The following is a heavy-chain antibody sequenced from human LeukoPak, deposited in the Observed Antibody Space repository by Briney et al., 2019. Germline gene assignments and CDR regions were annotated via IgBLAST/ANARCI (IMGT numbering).Heavy chain of an antibody. V-gene: IGHV3-30-3*01. CDR2: ISYDGSNK. Sequence: GGSLRLSCAASGFTFSSYAMHWVRQAPGKGLEWVAVISYDGSNKYYADSVKGRFTISRDNSKNTLYLQMNSLRAEDTAVYYCARDRCSGTIPNGAFDIWGQGTMVTVSS. J-gene: IGHJ3*02. CDR3: ARDRCSGTIPNGAFDI. CDR1: GFTFSSYA. D-gene: IGHD1-26*01.